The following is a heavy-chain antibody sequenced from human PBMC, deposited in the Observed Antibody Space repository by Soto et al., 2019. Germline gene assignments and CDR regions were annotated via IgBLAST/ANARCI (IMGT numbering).Heavy chain of an antibody. CDR1: GFTFSSYG. CDR2: ISYDGSNK. V-gene: IGHV3-30*03. CDR3: ARDQWELLHAFDI. J-gene: IGHJ3*02. Sequence: PGGSLRLSCAASGFTFSSYGMHWVRQAPGKGLEWVAVISYDGSNKYYADSVKGRFTISRDNSKNTLYLQMNSLRAEDTAVYYCARDQWELLHAFDIWGQGTMVTVSS. D-gene: IGHD1-26*01.